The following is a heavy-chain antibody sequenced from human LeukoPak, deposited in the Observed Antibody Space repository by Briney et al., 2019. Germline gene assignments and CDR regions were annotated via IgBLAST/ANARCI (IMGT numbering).Heavy chain of an antibody. D-gene: IGHD2-8*02. CDR2: IKQDGSEK. J-gene: IGHJ4*02. V-gene: IGHV3-7*01. CDR1: GFTFSSYW. CDR3: ARDGGSYCTGNLCYKDGFFDY. Sequence: GGSLRLSCAASGFTFSSYWMSWVRQAPGEGLEWLANIKQDGSEKYYVDSVKGRFTISRDNAKNSLYLQLNSLRAEDTAVYYCARDGGSYCTGNLCYKDGFFDYWGQGTLVTVSS.